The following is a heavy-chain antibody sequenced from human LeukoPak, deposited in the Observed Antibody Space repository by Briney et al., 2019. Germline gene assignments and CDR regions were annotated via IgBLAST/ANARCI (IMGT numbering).Heavy chain of an antibody. D-gene: IGHD6-13*01. V-gene: IGHV3-23*01. J-gene: IGHJ4*02. Sequence: PGGSLRLSCVASGLTFSSYAMSWVRQAPGKGLEWVSAIRESGGSTHYADSVKGRFTISRDNSKNTLYLQMNSLRAEDTAVYYCAKTKPYGTTWYGGIDWGQGALVTVSS. CDR1: GLTFSSYA. CDR3: AKTKPYGTTWYGGID. CDR2: IRESGGST.